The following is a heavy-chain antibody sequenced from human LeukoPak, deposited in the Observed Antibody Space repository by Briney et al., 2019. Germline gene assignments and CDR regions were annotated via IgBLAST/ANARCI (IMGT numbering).Heavy chain of an antibody. J-gene: IGHJ4*02. V-gene: IGHV3-7*01. CDR3: ASRKVTLAGS. Sequence: PGGSLRLSCAASGCTFSSYWMSWVRQAPGKGLEWVANIKQDGSEKYYVDSVKGRFTISRDNAKNSLYLQMNSLRAEDTAVYYCASRKVTLAGSWGQGTLVTVSS. CDR2: IKQDGSEK. CDR1: GCTFSSYW. D-gene: IGHD2-21*02.